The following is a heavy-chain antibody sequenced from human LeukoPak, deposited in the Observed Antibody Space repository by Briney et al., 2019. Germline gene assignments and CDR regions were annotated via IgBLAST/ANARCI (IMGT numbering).Heavy chain of an antibody. V-gene: IGHV3-74*01. J-gene: IGHJ6*03. D-gene: IGHD3-3*01. CDR3: AKCFWSGYYYYMDV. CDR1: GFTFSSYW. CDR2: INSDGSST. Sequence: GGSLRLSCAASGFTFSSYWMHWFRQAPGKGLVWVSRINSDGSSTSYADSVKGRFTISRDNAKNTLYLQMNSLRAEDTAVYYCAKCFWSGYYYYMDVWGKGTTVTVSS.